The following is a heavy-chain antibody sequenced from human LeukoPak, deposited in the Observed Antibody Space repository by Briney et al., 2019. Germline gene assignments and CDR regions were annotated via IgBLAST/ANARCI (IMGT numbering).Heavy chain of an antibody. CDR1: GFTFSSYE. V-gene: IGHV3-48*03. CDR3: ASPIGGYSSSWYMDV. CDR2: ISSSGSTI. J-gene: IGHJ6*03. Sequence: GGSLRLSCAASGFTFSSYEMNWVRQAPGKGLEWVSYISSSGSTIYYADSVKGRFTISRDNAKNSLYLQMNSLRAEDTAVYYCASPIGGYSSSWYMDVWGKGATVTVSS. D-gene: IGHD6-13*01.